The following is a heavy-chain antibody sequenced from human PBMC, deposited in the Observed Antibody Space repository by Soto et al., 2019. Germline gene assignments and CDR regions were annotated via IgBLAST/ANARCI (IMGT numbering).Heavy chain of an antibody. CDR3: ARGARYCSGGGCYSFWYFDL. V-gene: IGHV3-33*01. CDR2: ISYDGSNK. J-gene: IGHJ2*01. CDR1: QFTFSNYG. Sequence: QVQLVESGGGVVQPGRSLRLSCAASQFTFSNYGIHWVRQAPGKGLEWVAVISYDGSNKYYVESVKGRFNISRDNSKNTVYVEMNNLRAEDTAVYYCARGARYCSGGGCYSFWYFDLWGRGTLVTVSS. D-gene: IGHD2-15*01.